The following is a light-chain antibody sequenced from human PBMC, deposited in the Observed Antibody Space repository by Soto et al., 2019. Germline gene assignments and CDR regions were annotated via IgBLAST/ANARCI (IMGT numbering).Light chain of an antibody. CDR3: SAYTSSSPYV. CDR2: DVS. J-gene: IGLJ1*01. Sequence: QSALTQPASVSGSPGPSITISCTGTSSDVGGYNYVSWYQQHPGKAPKLLIYDVSNRPSGVSNRFSGSKSGNTASLSISGLQAEDEADYYCSAYTSSSPYVFGPGTKLTVL. V-gene: IGLV2-14*01. CDR1: SSDVGGYNY.